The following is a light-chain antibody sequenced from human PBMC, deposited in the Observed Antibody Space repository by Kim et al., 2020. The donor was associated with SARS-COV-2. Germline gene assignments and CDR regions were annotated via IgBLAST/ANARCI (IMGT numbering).Light chain of an antibody. Sequence: VGTGKTARITWGGNNIGSKSVHRYQQKPGQAPVLVDDDDSDRPSGIPERFSGSNSGDTVTLTISRVGAGDEADYYCQVWDSSKVILGGGTQLTVL. CDR3: QVWDSSKVI. V-gene: IGLV3-21*03. CDR2: DDS. CDR1: NIGSKS. J-gene: IGLJ2*01.